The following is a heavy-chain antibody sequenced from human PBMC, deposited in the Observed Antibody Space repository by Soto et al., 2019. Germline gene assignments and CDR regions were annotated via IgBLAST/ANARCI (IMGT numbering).Heavy chain of an antibody. J-gene: IGHJ6*02. CDR1: GFTFSSYW. V-gene: IGHV3-7*03. CDR3: ARDQYYDFWSGYFETIREYYYYGMNV. D-gene: IGHD3-3*01. Sequence: GGSLRLSCTASGFTFSSYWMSWVRQAPGKGLEWVANIKQDGSEKYYVDSVKGRFTISRDNAKNSLYLQMNSLRAEDTAVYYCARDQYYDFWSGYFETIREYYYYGMNVWGQGTTVTVSS. CDR2: IKQDGSEK.